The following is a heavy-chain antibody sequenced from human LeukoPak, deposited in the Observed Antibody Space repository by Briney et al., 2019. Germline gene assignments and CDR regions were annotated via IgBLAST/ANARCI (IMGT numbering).Heavy chain of an antibody. CDR3: AAAYGSGRVGLDY. D-gene: IGHD3-10*01. CDR1: GFTVSSNY. V-gene: IGHV3-53*01. Sequence: GGSLRLSCAASGFTVSSNYMSWVRQAPGKGLEWVSVIYSGGSTYYADSVKGRFTISRDNSKSTLYLQMNSLRAEDTAVYYCAAAYGSGRVGLDYWGQGTLVTVSS. J-gene: IGHJ4*02. CDR2: IYSGGST.